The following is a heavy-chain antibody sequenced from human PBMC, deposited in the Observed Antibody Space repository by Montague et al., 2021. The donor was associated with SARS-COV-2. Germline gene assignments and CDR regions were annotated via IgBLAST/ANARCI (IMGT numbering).Heavy chain of an antibody. D-gene: IGHD3-3*01. CDR1: GGSLSGHS. V-gene: IGHV4-34*01. J-gene: IGHJ4*02. CDR2: IGHTGSF. Sequence: LRLSCAVYGGSLSGHSWSWVRQAPEKGLEWIGDIGHTGSFKYNPSLKSRVTMSIDAAKNQFSLRMTSVTAADTSIYYCARGGTERSTTFGVVFFPLLDSWGQGTLVTVSS. CDR3: ARGGTERSTTFGVVFFPLLDS.